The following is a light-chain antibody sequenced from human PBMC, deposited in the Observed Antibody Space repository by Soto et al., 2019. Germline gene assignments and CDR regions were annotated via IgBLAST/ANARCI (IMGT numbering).Light chain of an antibody. Sequence: DIQMTQSPSTLSGSVGDRVTITCRASQTISSWLAWYQQKPGKAPKLLIYKASTLKSGVPSRFSGSGSGTEFTLTISSLQPDDFATYYCQQSHSSPLTFGGGTKV. V-gene: IGKV1-5*03. CDR3: QQSHSSPLT. CDR2: KAS. J-gene: IGKJ4*01. CDR1: QTISSW.